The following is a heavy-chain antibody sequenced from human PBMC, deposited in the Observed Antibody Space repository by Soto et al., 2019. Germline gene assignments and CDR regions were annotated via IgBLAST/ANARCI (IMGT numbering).Heavy chain of an antibody. Sequence: GGSLRLSCATSGFPFRNYAMSWVRQTPGKGLEWVSAIDGSGDSTYYADSAKGRFTIPRANPWNTLHRQMDSPRAEAPAVYFCAKDRGWTYYFDYWGQGALVTVSS. J-gene: IGHJ4*02. CDR3: AKDRGWTYYFDY. CDR2: IDGSGDST. D-gene: IGHD6-19*01. CDR1: GFPFRNYA. V-gene: IGHV3-23*01.